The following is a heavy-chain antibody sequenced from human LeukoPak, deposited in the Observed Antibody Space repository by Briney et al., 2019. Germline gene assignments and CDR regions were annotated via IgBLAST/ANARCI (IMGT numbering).Heavy chain of an antibody. D-gene: IGHD3-10*01. V-gene: IGHV3-21*01. J-gene: IGHJ6*03. CDR1: GFTFSNYN. CDR2: ITSSSSYI. CDR3: ARDVLLWFGDPYYYMDV. Sequence: GGSLRLSCAASGFTFSNYNMNWVRQAPGKGLEWVSSITSSSSYIYYADSVKGRFTISRDNAKNSLYLQMNSLRAEDTAVYYCARDVLLWFGDPYYYMDVWGKGTTVTVSS.